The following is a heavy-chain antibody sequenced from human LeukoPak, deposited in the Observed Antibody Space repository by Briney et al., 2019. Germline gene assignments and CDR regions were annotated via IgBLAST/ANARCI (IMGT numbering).Heavy chain of an antibody. V-gene: IGHV4-39*07. J-gene: IGHJ4*02. CDR2: IYHSGST. CDR3: ASTCSSTSCSFDY. Sequence: PSETLSLTCTVSGGSISSSSYYWGWIRQPPGKGLEWIGYIYHSGSTYYNPSLKSRVTISVDRSKNQFSLKLSSVTAADTAVYYCASTCSSTSCSFDYWGQGTLVTVSS. CDR1: GGSISSSSYY. D-gene: IGHD2-2*01.